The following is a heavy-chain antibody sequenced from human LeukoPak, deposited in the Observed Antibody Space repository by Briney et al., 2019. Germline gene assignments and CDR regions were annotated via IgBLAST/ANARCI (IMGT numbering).Heavy chain of an antibody. J-gene: IGHJ4*02. Sequence: SETLSLTCTVSGYSISSGYYWGWIRQPPGKGLEWIGSIYYTGNTYYKPALESRVTISGDTSKKQFSLRLTSVTAADTAVYYCARHGVSGTTYSPFDYWGQGTLVTVSS. CDR2: IYYTGNT. D-gene: IGHD1-7*01. V-gene: IGHV4-38-2*02. CDR1: GYSISSGYY. CDR3: ARHGVSGTTYSPFDY.